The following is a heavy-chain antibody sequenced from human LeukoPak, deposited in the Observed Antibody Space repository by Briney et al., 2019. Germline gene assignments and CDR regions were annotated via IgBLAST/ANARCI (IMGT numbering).Heavy chain of an antibody. D-gene: IGHD6-13*01. CDR1: GYSISSGYY. J-gene: IGHJ5*02. V-gene: IGHV4-38-2*01. CDR3: ARQTGYSSSCYGESWFDP. Sequence: SETLSLTCAVSGYSISSGYYWGWIRQPPGKGLEWIGSIYHSGSTYYNPSLKSRVTISVDTSKNQFSLKLSSVTAADTAVYYCARQTGYSSSCYGESWFDPWGQGTLVTVSS. CDR2: IYHSGST.